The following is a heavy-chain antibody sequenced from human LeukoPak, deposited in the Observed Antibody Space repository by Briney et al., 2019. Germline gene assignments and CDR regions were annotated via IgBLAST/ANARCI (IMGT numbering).Heavy chain of an antibody. V-gene: IGHV4-59*01. CDR1: GGSISIYY. CDR3: ARSTLRLYFDY. D-gene: IGHD3-3*01. J-gene: IGHJ4*02. CDR2: IYYSGST. Sequence: SETLSLTCTVSGGSISIYYWSWIRQPPGKGLEWIGYIYYSGSTNYNPSLKSRVTISVDTSKNQFSLKLSSVTAADTAVYFCARSTLRLYFDYWGQGTLVTVSS.